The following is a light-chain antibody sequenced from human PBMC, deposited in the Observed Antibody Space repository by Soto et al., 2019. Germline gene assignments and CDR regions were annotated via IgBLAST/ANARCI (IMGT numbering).Light chain of an antibody. Sequence: DVVMTQSPLSLPVTLGQPASISCRSSQSLVHSDGNIYLNWFQRRPGQSPRRLIYKVSNRDSGVPDRFSGSGAGTDFTLKISRVEAEDVGVYYCMQGTHWLYTFGQGTKLEIK. V-gene: IGKV2-30*02. CDR2: KVS. CDR3: MQGTHWLYT. CDR1: QSLVHSDGNIY. J-gene: IGKJ2*01.